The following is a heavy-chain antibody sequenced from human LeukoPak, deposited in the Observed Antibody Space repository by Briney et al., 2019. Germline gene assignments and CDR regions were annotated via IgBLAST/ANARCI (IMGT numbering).Heavy chain of an antibody. J-gene: IGHJ4*02. D-gene: IGHD3-10*01. CDR3: VRGESVNPALIDY. CDR2: IYNSGST. Sequence: PSETLSLTCTVSGGSITTYYWSWIRQPPGKGLEWIGYIYNSGSTKYNPSLGSRGTISEDTAKNQFSLKLTSVTAADTAIYYCVRGESVNPALIDYWGQGTLVTVSS. V-gene: IGHV4-59*01. CDR1: GGSITTYY.